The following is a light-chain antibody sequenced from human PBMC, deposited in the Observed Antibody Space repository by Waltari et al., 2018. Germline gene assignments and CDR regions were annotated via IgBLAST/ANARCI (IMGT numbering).Light chain of an antibody. Sequence: YVLTQPPSVSVDPGKTARLTCGGDNIGSKSVNWYQQKPGQAPVLVMFYDSDRPSETPGRFSGSNSGNPATLTISWGEAGDEADYHCQVWDDVTDSGVFGGGTKLTVL. V-gene: IGLV3-21*04. J-gene: IGLJ3*02. CDR3: QVWDDVTDSGV. CDR2: YDS. CDR1: NIGSKS.